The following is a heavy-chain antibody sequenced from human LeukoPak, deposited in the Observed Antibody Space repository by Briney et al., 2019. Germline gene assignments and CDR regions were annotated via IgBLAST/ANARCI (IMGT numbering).Heavy chain of an antibody. CDR1: GFTFSSYA. D-gene: IGHD4-17*01. CDR3: ARTNGDYAFGNNWFDP. J-gene: IGHJ5*02. CDR2: ISGSGGST. V-gene: IGHV3-23*01. Sequence: GGSLRLSCAASGFTFSSYAMSWVRQAPGKGLEWVSAISGSGGSTYYADSVKGRFTISRDNSKNTLYLQMNSLRAEDTAVYYCARTNGDYAFGNNWFDPWGQGTLVTVSS.